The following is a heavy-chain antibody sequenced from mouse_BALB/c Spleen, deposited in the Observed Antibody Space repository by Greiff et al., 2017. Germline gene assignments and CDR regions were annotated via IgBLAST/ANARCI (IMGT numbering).Heavy chain of an antibody. CDR1: GFTFSSFG. Sequence: EVMLVESGGGLVQPGGSRKLSCAASGFTFSSFGMHWVRQAPEKGLEWVAYISSGSSTIYYADTVKGRFTISRDNPKNTLFLQMTSLRSEDTAMYYCARGGQGAMDYWGQGTSVTVSS. CDR3: ARGGQGAMDY. CDR2: ISSGSSTI. J-gene: IGHJ4*01. V-gene: IGHV5-17*02.